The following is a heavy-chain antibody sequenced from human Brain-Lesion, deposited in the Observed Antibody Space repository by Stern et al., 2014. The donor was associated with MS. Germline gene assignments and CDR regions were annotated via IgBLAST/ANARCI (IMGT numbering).Heavy chain of an antibody. D-gene: IGHD2-2*01. Sequence: QLQLQESGPGLVKPSQTLSLSCTVSGGSISSGGYYWSWIRQPAGKGLEWIGRIFNSGSTSYTPPLKGGVPKSIDTPKNQFSLRLTPMTAADTAVYYCARGRVVPGFQYYATDVWGQGTTVIVSS. CDR3: ARGRVVPGFQYYATDV. CDR1: GGSISSGGYY. J-gene: IGHJ6*02. CDR2: IFNSGST. V-gene: IGHV4-61*02.